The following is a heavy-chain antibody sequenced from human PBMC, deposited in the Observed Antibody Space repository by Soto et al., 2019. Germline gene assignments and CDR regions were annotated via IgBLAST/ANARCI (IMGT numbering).Heavy chain of an antibody. CDR2: IYYSGST. J-gene: IGHJ6*03. Sequence: ASETLSLTCTVSGGSISSYYWSWIRQPPGKGLEWIGYIYYSGSTNYNPSLTSRVTISVDTSKNQFSLKLSSVTAAATAVYYCAGQAGYCSGGSCYSAHYYYYMDVWGKGTTVTVSS. CDR1: GGSISSYY. D-gene: IGHD2-15*01. V-gene: IGHV4-59*08. CDR3: AGQAGYCSGGSCYSAHYYYYMDV.